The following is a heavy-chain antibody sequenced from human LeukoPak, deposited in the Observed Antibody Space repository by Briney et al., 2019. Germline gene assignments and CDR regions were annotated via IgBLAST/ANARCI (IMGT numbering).Heavy chain of an antibody. CDR3: ARLGGEKAHDY. CDR2: INPSGGST. J-gene: IGHJ4*02. D-gene: IGHD3-16*01. CDR1: GYTFTSYG. V-gene: IGHV1-46*01. Sequence: ASVKVSCKASGYTFTSYGISWVRQAPGQGLEWMGIINPSGGSTSYAQKFQGRVTMTRDTSTSTVYMELSSLRSEDTAVYYCARLGGEKAHDYWGQGTLVTVSS.